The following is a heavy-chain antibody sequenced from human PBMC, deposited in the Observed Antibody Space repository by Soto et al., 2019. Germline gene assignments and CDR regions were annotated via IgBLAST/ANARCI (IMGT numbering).Heavy chain of an antibody. V-gene: IGHV4-4*07. CDR3: ARTIIPATGWYFDC. Sequence: SETLSLTCTVSGGSISSYYWTWIRQPAGKGLEWIGRIHSSGSTNYNPSLKSRVTMSVDTSKNQFSLKLSSVTAADTAVYYCARTIIPATGWYFDCWGQGTLVTSPQ. D-gene: IGHD2-2*01. CDR1: GGSISSYY. CDR2: IHSSGST. J-gene: IGHJ4*02.